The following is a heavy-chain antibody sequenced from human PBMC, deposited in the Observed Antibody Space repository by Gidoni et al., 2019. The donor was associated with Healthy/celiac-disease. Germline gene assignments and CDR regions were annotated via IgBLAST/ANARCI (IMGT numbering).Heavy chain of an antibody. D-gene: IGHD4-17*01. V-gene: IGHV4-4*02. J-gene: IGHJ5*02. CDR3: ARVEVMYDYGDPQYWFDP. CDR2: IYHSGST. CDR1: GGSISSSNW. Sequence: QVQLQESGPGLVKPSGTLSLTCAVSGGSISSSNWWSWVRQPPGKGLEWIGEIYHSGSTNYNPSLKSRVTISVDKSKNQFSLKLSSVTAADTAVYYCARVEVMYDYGDPQYWFDPWGQGTLVTVSS.